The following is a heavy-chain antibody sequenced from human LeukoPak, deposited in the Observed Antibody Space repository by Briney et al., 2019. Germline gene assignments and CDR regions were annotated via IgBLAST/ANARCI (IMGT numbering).Heavy chain of an antibody. CDR3: ARDRSAKGGNLAFDI. D-gene: IGHD4-23*01. Sequence: SVKVSCKASGGTFSSYAISWVRQAPGQGLGWMGGIIPIFGTANYAQKFQGRVTITADESTSTAYMELSSLRSEDTAVYYCARDRSAKGGNLAFDIWGQGTMVTVSS. J-gene: IGHJ3*02. CDR2: IIPIFGTA. CDR1: GGTFSSYA. V-gene: IGHV1-69*13.